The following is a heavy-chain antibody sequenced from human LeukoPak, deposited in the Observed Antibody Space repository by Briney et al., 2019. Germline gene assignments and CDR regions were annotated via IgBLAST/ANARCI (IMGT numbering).Heavy chain of an antibody. Sequence: GGSLRLSCAASGFTFSNYNMNWVRQAPGKGLEWVSFISSSSTIYYADSVKGRFTIPRDNAKNSLYLQMNSLRAEDTAVYYCASSIHCSGGTCYVPWGQGTLVTVSS. V-gene: IGHV3-69-1*01. D-gene: IGHD2-15*01. J-gene: IGHJ4*02. CDR2: ISSSSTI. CDR1: GFTFSNYN. CDR3: ASSIHCSGGTCYVP.